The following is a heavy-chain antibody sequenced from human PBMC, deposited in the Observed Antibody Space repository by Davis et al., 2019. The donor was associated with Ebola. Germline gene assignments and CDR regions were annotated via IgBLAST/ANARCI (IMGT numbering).Heavy chain of an antibody. CDR2: ISGGGGST. J-gene: IGHJ6*02. Sequence: PGGSLRLSCATSGFIFSTYAMSWVRQAPGKGLEWVSSISGGGGSTYYRDSVKGRFTISRDNSKNTVYLQMDSLRGEDTAVYYCANRRLWGQGTTVTVSS. CDR3: ANRRL. CDR1: GFIFSTYA. D-gene: IGHD6-25*01. V-gene: IGHV3-23*01.